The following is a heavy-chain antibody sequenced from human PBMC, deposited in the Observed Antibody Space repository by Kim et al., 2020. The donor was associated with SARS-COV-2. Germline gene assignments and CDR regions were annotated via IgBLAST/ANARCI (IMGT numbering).Heavy chain of an antibody. D-gene: IGHD2-2*01. Sequence: SETLSLTCAVSGCSISSGNWWSWVRQPPGKGLEWIGEIYPSGSTNYNASLKSRVTMSVDKSKNQFSLKLTSVTAADTAVYYCARCPVDTSSFWFDPWGQGTLVTVSS. V-gene: IGHV4-4*02. J-gene: IGHJ5*02. CDR2: IYPSGST. CDR3: ARCPVDTSSFWFDP. CDR1: GCSISSGNW.